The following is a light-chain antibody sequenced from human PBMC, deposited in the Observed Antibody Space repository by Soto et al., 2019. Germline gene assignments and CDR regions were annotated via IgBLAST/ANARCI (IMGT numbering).Light chain of an antibody. CDR2: DAS. CDR1: QNINNY. CDR3: QQYENLPT. V-gene: IGKV1-33*01. Sequence: DIPMTQSPSSLSASVKTRVTITFQASQNINNYLNWYQQKPGRAPKLLIYDASNLEAGVPSRFRGSGSGTDFTFTISRLQPEDIATYYCQQYENLPTFGQGTKVDI. J-gene: IGKJ1*01.